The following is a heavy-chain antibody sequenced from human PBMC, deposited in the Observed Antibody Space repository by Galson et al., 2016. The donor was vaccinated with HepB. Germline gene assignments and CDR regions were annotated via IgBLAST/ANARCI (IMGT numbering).Heavy chain of an antibody. J-gene: IGHJ6*02. CDR3: ARMKVGYGSMDV. CDR2: MDPSTGAS. D-gene: IGHD2-15*01. Sequence: SVKVSCKASGFTFTAFHIHWVRQASGQGLDWMGWMDPSTGASHFIRKYHGRVTTTRDTSMNIAYLEMNSLTSEDSAVYYCARMKVGYGSMDVWGQGTTITVSS. V-gene: IGHV1-8*02. CDR1: GFTFTAFH.